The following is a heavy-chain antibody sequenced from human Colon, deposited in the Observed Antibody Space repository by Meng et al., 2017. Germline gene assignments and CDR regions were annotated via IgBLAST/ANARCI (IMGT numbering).Heavy chain of an antibody. J-gene: IGHJ4*02. CDR2: VNPSCIST. D-gene: IGHD4-23*01. CDR3: ARGIMSGNSLNPFDD. Sequence: ASVKVSCKASGFSFNRYNMQWVRQAPGQGLEWRGGVNPSCISTSYLQKIRGRVTMTRDTSTSTIYVELSSLRSDDTAVYYCARGIMSGNSLNPFDDWGQGTLVTVSS. CDR1: GFSFNRYN. V-gene: IGHV1-46*02.